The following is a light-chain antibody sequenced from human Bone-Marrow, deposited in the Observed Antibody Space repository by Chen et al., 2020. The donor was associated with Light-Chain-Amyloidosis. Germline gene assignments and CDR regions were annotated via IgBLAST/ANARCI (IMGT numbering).Light chain of an antibody. J-gene: IGLJ3*02. Sequence: QSALTQPASLSGAPGQTITISCTGTSSDVGSYNLVSWYQQHPGKAPKPMIYEGSKRPSGVSNRFSGSTSGNAASLTISGLQGEDEADYYCCSDAGSSTWVFGGGTKLTVL. CDR2: EGS. CDR3: CSDAGSSTWV. CDR1: SSDVGSYNL. V-gene: IGLV2-23*01.